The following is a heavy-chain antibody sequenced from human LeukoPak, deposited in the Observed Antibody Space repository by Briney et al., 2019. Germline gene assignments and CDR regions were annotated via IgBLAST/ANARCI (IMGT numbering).Heavy chain of an antibody. D-gene: IGHD5-18*01. Sequence: GGSLRLSCAASGFTFCNYGMHWVRQAPRKGLEWVSVISYDGSNKYYADSVKGRFTIPRANSQNTLYLQMNSLRAEDTAVYYCVEGQPGGTQLPSWAPYYFDYWGQGTLVTVSS. J-gene: IGHJ4*02. CDR3: VEGQPGGTQLPSWAPYYFDY. CDR1: GFTFCNYG. V-gene: IGHV3-30*18. CDR2: ISYDGSNK.